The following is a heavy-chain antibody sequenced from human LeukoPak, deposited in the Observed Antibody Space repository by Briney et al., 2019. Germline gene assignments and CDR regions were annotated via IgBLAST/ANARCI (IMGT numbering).Heavy chain of an antibody. V-gene: IGHV4-34*01. Sequence: KPSETLSLTCAVYGGSFSGYYWSWLRQPPGKGLEWIGEINHSGSTNYNPSLKSRVTISVDTSKNQFSLKLSSVTAADTAVYYCARGLDSSGPGYYFDYWGQGTLVTVSS. CDR2: INHSGST. D-gene: IGHD3-22*01. J-gene: IGHJ4*02. CDR1: GGSFSGYY. CDR3: ARGLDSSGPGYYFDY.